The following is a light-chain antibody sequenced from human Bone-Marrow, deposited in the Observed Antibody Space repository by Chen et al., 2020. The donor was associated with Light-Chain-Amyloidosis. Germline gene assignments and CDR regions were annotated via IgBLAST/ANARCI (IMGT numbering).Light chain of an antibody. CDR3: QSADSSGTYEVI. CDR1: DLPTKY. CDR2: RDT. V-gene: IGLV3-25*03. J-gene: IGLJ2*01. Sequence: SYELTQPPSVSVSPGQPARITCSGDDLPTKYAYGYQQKPGQAPVLVIHRDTERPSGISERFSGSSSGTTATLTISGVQAEDEADYHCQSADSSGTYEVICGGGTKLTVL.